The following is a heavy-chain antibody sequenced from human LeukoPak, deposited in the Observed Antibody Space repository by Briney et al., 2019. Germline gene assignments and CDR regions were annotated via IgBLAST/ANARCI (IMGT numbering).Heavy chain of an antibody. Sequence: GGSLRLSCAASGFTFSSYAMSWVRQAPGKGLEWVSAISGSGGSTYYADSVKGRFTISRDNSKNTLYLQMNSLRAEDTAVYYCAKDPTDYGDYDWYIDLWGRGTLVTVSS. J-gene: IGHJ2*01. CDR3: AKDPTDYGDYDWYIDL. V-gene: IGHV3-23*01. CDR2: ISGSGGST. CDR1: GFTFSSYA. D-gene: IGHD4-17*01.